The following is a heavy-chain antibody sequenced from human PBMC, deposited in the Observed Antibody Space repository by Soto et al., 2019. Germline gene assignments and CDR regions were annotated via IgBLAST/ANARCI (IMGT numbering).Heavy chain of an antibody. Sequence: SGPTMVNPTQTITLTCTFSGFSLSTSGVGVGWIRQPPGKALEWLAVIYWDDDKGYSPSLKNRLTITKDTSKNQVVLTMTNMDPVDTATYYCAYTVRLVVATCKVESFQPWGQCTQITVSS. J-gene: IGHJ1*01. CDR1: GFSLSTSGVG. D-gene: IGHD2-15*01. CDR3: AYTVRLVVATCKVESFQP. V-gene: IGHV2-5*02. CDR2: IYWDDDK.